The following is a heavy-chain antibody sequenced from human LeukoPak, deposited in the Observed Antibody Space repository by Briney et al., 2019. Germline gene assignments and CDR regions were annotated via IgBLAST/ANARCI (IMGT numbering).Heavy chain of an antibody. D-gene: IGHD3-10*01. CDR2: ISSRGITS. CDR1: GFTFSSYA. J-gene: IGHJ4*02. CDR3: AKDPQWDVDRYGSGSYYLY. Sequence: GGSLGLSCAASGFTFSSYAMTWVRQAPGKGLEWVSAISSRGITSYYADSVKGRFTISRNNSNNTLFLQMNSLRAEDTAVYYCAKDPQWDVDRYGSGSYYLYRGQGTLVTVSS. V-gene: IGHV3-23*01.